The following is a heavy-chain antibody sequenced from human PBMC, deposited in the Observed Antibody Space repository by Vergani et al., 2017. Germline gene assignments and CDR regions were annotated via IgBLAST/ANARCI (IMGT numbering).Heavy chain of an antibody. J-gene: IGHJ4*02. D-gene: IGHD2-2*01. CDR1: GFTFSSYA. V-gene: IGHV3-23*04. Sequence: EVQLVESGGGLVQPGGSLRLSCAASGFTFSSYAMSWVRQAPGKGLEWVSAISGSGGSTYYADSVKGRFTISRDNSKNTLYLQMNSLRAEDTAVYYCARDEYCSSTSCYFERGYFDYWGQGTLVTVSS. CDR3: ARDEYCSSTSCYFERGYFDY. CDR2: ISGSGGST.